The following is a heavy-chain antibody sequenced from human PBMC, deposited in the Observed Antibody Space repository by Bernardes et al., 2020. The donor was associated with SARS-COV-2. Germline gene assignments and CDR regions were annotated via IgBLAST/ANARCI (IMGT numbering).Heavy chain of an antibody. V-gene: IGHV4-39*01. CDR3: ARQAFDYSVDYIFETGLVTWFDP. D-gene: IGHD4-17*01. Sequence: SETLSLTCTVSGGSISSPNFYWGWIRQPPGKGLEWIGSISYSGTTSYNPSLKSRVTLSVDTSNNQFSLQLSSVTAADTAVFYCARQAFDYSVDYIFETGLVTWFDPWGQGTLVTVSS. J-gene: IGHJ5*02. CDR2: ISYSGTT. CDR1: GGSISSPNFY.